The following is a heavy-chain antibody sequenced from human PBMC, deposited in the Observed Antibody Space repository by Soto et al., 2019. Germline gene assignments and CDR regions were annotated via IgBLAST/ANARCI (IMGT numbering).Heavy chain of an antibody. CDR3: ARGAEEMATHDY. Sequence: QVQLVQSGAEVKKPGSSVKVSCKASGGTFSSYTISWVRQAPGQGLEWMGRIIPILGIANYAQKFQGRVTITADKSTSTAYMELSSLRSEDTAVYYCARGAEEMATHDYWGQGTLVTVSS. J-gene: IGHJ4*02. V-gene: IGHV1-69*02. CDR2: IIPILGIA. CDR1: GGTFSSYT. D-gene: IGHD5-12*01.